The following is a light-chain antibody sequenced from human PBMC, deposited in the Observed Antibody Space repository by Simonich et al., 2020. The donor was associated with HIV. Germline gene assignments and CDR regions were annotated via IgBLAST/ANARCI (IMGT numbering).Light chain of an antibody. Sequence: DIQMTQSPSTLSGSVGDRVTITCRASQSICSWLAWYQQKPGKAPNLLIYKASSLETGVSSRFSGSGSGTEFTLTISSLQPDDIATYYCQHYNSYPYTFGQGTKLEIK. CDR3: QHYNSYPYT. J-gene: IGKJ2*01. CDR2: KAS. V-gene: IGKV1-5*03. CDR1: QSICSW.